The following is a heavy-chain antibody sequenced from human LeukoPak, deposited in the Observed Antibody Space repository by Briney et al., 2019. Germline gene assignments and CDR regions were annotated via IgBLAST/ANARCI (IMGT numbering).Heavy chain of an antibody. CDR2: INPSGGTT. CDR3: ARQRGGQYEDGFDI. CDR1: GYTFIGYS. Sequence: GASVKVSCKASGYTFIGYSMHWVRQAPGQGLEWMGIINPSGGTTIYAQRFQGRVTMTRDTSTSTVYMELSSLKYEDTAVYYCARQRGGQYEDGFDIWGQRTMVTVSS. D-gene: IGHD2-8*01. V-gene: IGHV1-46*01. J-gene: IGHJ3*02.